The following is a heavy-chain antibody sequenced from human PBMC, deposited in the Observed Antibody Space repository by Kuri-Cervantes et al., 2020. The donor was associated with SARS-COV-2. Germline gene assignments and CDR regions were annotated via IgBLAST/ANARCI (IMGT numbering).Heavy chain of an antibody. Sequence: GSLRLSCTVSGGSISSSSYCWGWIRQPPGKGLEWIGSIYYSGSTYYNPSLKSRVTISVDTSKNQFSLKLSSVTAADTAVYYCASLGFQDAFDIWGQGTMVTVSS. D-gene: IGHD7-27*01. CDR1: GGSISSSSYC. V-gene: IGHV4-39*07. J-gene: IGHJ3*02. CDR2: IYYSGST. CDR3: ASLGFQDAFDI.